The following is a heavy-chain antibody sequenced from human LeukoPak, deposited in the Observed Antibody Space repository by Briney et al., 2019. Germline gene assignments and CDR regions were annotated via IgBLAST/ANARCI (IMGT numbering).Heavy chain of an antibody. J-gene: IGHJ6*03. D-gene: IGHD2-2*01. V-gene: IGHV1-69*05. Sequence: ASVKVSCKASGYTFTSYDINWVRQATGQGLEWMGGIIPIFGTANYAQKFQGRVTITTDESTSTAYMELSSLRSEDTAVYYCARPRHPVVPAAIQYYYYYMDVWGKGTTVTVSS. CDR1: GYTFTSYD. CDR2: IIPIFGTA. CDR3: ARPRHPVVPAAIQYYYYYMDV.